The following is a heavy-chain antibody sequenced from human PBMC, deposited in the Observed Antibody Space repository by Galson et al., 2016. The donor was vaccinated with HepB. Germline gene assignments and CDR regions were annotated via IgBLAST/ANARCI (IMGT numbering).Heavy chain of an antibody. CDR3: AHAHWRDLSLFDY. CDR2: LYWDDTQ. CDR1: GFSITSSAVA. J-gene: IGHJ4*02. D-gene: IGHD1-1*01. V-gene: IGHV2-5*02. Sequence: PALVKPTQTLSLTCTLSGFSITSSAVAVGWIRQPPGKALEWLALLYWDDTQRYSPSLRSRLTISKDTSKNQVALTMTNMDPVDTATYYCAHAHWRDLSLFDYWGQGIPVTVSS.